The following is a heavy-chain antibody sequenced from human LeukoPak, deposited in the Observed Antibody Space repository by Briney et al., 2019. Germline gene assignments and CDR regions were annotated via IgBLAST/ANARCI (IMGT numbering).Heavy chain of an antibody. V-gene: IGHV4-4*02. J-gene: IGHJ4*02. CDR3: AREGGPYRPLDY. CDR1: GGSITNTNY. CDR2: VNLQGST. Sequence: PSETLSLTCGVSGGSITNTNYWTWVRQPPGKGQEWIGEVNLQGSTNYNPSLMGRVAISVDTSENHISLQLTSVTAADTAVYYCAREGGPYRPLDYSGQGTLVTVSS.